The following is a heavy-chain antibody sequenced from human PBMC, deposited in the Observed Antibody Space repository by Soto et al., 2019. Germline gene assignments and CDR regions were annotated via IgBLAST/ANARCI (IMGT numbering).Heavy chain of an antibody. Sequence: QVQLQESGPGLVKPSQTLSLTCTVSGGSISSGGYYWSWIRQHPGKGLEWIGYIYYSGSTYYNPSLKSRVTISVDTSKNQFSLKLSSVTAADTAVYYYARGSVVAATLFDYWGQEPWSPSPQ. J-gene: IGHJ4*01. V-gene: IGHV4-31*03. CDR3: ARGSVVAATLFDY. D-gene: IGHD2-15*01. CDR2: IYYSGST. CDR1: GGSISSGGYY.